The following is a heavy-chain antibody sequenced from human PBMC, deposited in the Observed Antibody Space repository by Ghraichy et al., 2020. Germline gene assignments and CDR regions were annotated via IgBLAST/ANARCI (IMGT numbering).Heavy chain of an antibody. D-gene: IGHD3-22*01. CDR3: ARVSAHSSGYYYEGWFDP. V-gene: IGHV4-59*01. CDR1: GGSISSYY. J-gene: IGHJ5*02. CDR2: IYYSGST. Sequence: SETLSLTCTVSGGSISSYYWSWIRQPPGKGLEWIGYIYYSGSTNYNPSLKSRVTISVDTSKNQFSLKLSSVTAADTAVYYCARVSAHSSGYYYEGWFDPWGQGTLVTVSS.